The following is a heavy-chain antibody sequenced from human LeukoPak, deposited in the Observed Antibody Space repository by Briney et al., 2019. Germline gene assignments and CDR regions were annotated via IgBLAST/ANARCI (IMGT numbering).Heavy chain of an antibody. Sequence: ASVKVSCKASGYTFTSYGISWVRQAPGQGLEWMGWISAYNGNTNYAQKLQGRVTMTTDTSTSTAYMELRSLRSDDTAVYYCARSSQWLGPLDYYYGMDVWGQGTTVTVSS. D-gene: IGHD6-19*01. J-gene: IGHJ6*02. CDR3: ARSSQWLGPLDYYYGMDV. CDR1: GYTFTSYG. CDR2: ISAYNGNT. V-gene: IGHV1-18*01.